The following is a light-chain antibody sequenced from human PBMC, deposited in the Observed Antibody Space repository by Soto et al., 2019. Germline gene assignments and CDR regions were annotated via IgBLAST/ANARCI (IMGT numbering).Light chain of an antibody. J-gene: IGKJ1*01. V-gene: IGKV1-5*01. CDR3: QQYNNYSPT. Sequence: DIQMTQSPSTLSAHVGDRVTITCRASQSITNWVAWYQQKPGKAPKLLIYDASNLESGVPSRFSGGGSGTDFTITVSILQPDDFATYYCQQYNNYSPTFGQGTKVEV. CDR2: DAS. CDR1: QSITNW.